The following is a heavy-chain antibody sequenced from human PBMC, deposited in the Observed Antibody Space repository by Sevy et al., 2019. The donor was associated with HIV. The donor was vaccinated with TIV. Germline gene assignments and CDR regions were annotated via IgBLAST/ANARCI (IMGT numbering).Heavy chain of an antibody. J-gene: IGHJ6*02. CDR1: GGTFSSYA. Sequence: ASVKVSCKASGGTFSSYAISWVRQAPGQGLEWMGGIIPIFGTANYAQKFQGRVTITADESTSTASMELSSLRSEDTAVYYCARRAYCTGGVCPDYYYYYGMDVWGQGTTVTVSS. CDR2: IIPIFGTA. D-gene: IGHD2-8*02. V-gene: IGHV1-69*13. CDR3: ARRAYCTGGVCPDYYYYYGMDV.